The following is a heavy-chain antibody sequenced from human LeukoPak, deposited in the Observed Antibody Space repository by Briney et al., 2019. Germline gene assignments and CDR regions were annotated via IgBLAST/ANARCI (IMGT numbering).Heavy chain of an antibody. D-gene: IGHD4-11*01. CDR2: IISSSSSI. Sequence: PGGSLRLSCAASGFTFSNYGMNWVRQAPGKGLEWVSSIISSSSSIYYADSLKGRFTISRDNAKTSLYLQMNSLRAEDTAVYYCARLADYGNYGPREYLDFWGQGTLVTVSS. CDR1: GFTFSNYG. V-gene: IGHV3-21*01. J-gene: IGHJ4*02. CDR3: ARLADYGNYGPREYLDF.